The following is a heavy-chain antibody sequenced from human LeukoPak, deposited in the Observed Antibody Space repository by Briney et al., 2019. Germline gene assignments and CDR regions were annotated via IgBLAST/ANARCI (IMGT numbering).Heavy chain of an antibody. CDR3: ARESGSKEALNAFDI. CDR1: GYTFTGYY. V-gene: IGHV1-69*13. Sequence: GASVKVSCKASGYTFTGYYMHWVRQAPGQGLEWMGGIIPIFGTANYAQKFQGRVTITADESTSTAYMELSSLRSEDTAVYYCARESGSKEALNAFDIWGQGTMVTVSS. D-gene: IGHD1-26*01. J-gene: IGHJ3*02. CDR2: IIPIFGTA.